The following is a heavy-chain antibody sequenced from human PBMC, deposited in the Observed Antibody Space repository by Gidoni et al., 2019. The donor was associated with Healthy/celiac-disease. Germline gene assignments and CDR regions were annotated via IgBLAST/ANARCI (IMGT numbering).Heavy chain of an antibody. J-gene: IGHJ4*02. CDR3: ARDSQLYYYSFDY. V-gene: IGHV3-30*01. Sequence: VQLVESGGGVVQPGRSLRLSCAASGCTFSTYAMHRVRLAPGKGLEGVAVIAYDGSNKYYADSVKGRFTISRDNSKNTLYLQMNSLGAEDTAVYYCARDSQLYYYSFDYWGQGTLVTVSS. D-gene: IGHD5-18*01. CDR2: IAYDGSNK. CDR1: GCTFSTYA.